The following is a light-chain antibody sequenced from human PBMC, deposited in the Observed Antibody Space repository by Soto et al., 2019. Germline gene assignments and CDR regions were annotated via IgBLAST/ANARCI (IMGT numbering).Light chain of an antibody. Sequence: DIQMTQSPSSLSASVGDRVTITCRASQSISSYLNWYQQKPGKAPKLLIYAASSLQSGVPSRFSGRGSGTDFTLTISSLQPEDFASYYCQQSYITPLTCGQETNVQLK. CDR2: AAS. V-gene: IGKV1-39*01. CDR3: QQSYITPLT. CDR1: QSISSY. J-gene: IGKJ1*01.